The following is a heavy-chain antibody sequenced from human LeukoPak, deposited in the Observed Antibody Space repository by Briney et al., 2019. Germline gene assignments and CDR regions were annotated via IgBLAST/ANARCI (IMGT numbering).Heavy chain of an antibody. J-gene: IGHJ4*02. D-gene: IGHD3-22*01. CDR2: IYYSGST. Sequence: SETLSLTCTVSGGSISSSSYYWGWIRQPPGKGLQWIGNIYYSGSTYYNLSLKSRVTISIDTSKNQFSLRLSSVTAADTAVYFCASLNYYDSSGYYYVFDHWGQGSLVTVSS. V-gene: IGHV4-39*01. CDR1: GGSISSSSYY. CDR3: ASLNYYDSSGYYYVFDH.